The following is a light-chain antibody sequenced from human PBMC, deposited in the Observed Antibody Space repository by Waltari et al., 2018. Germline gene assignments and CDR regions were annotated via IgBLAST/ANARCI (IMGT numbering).Light chain of an antibody. CDR2: GTS. CDR3: QQYGDSPPYT. CDR1: QMGDRPY. J-gene: IGKJ2*01. Sequence: RASQMGDRPYLARYQQKPGQAPSLLSYGTSSRPTGIPDRFSGSGSETDFTLTISRLEPEDVAVYYCQQYGDSPPYTFGQGARLESK. V-gene: IGKV3-20*01.